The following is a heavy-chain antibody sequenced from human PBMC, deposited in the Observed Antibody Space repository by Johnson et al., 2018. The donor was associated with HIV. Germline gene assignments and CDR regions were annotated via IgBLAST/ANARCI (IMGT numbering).Heavy chain of an antibody. J-gene: IGHJ3*02. Sequence: QVQLVESGGGVVQPGRSVRLSCAASGFTFSSYTMHWVRQAPGKGLEWVAVISYDGSNKYYADSVKGRFTISRDNSKNTLYLQMNSLRAEDTAVYYCAKSSGSSGAFDIWGQGTMVTVSS. CDR3: AKSSGSSGAFDI. D-gene: IGHD2-15*01. CDR2: ISYDGSNK. V-gene: IGHV3-30-3*02. CDR1: GFTFSSYT.